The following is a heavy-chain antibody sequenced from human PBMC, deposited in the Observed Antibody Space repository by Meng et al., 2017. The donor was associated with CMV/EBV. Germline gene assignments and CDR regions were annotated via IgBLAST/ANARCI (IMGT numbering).Heavy chain of an antibody. V-gene: IGHV3-30-3*01. J-gene: IGHJ5*02. CDR1: GFTFSSYW. CDR2: ISYDGSNK. CDR3: ARASRAAALTKYNWFDP. Sequence: GESLKISCAASGFTFSSYWMSWVRQAPGKGLEWVAVISYDGSNKYYADSVKGRFTISRDNSKNTLYLQMNSLRAEDTAVYYCARASRAAALTKYNWFDPWGQGTLVTVSS. D-gene: IGHD6-13*01.